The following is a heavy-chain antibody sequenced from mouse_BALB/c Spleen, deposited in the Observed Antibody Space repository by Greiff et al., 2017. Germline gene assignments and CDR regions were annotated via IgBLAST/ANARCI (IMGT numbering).Heavy chain of an antibody. D-gene: IGHD2-4*01. Sequence: QVQLQQSGAELVRPGTSVKVSCKASGYAFTNYLIEWVKQRPGQGLECIGVINPGSGGTNYNEKFKGKATLTADKSSSTAYMQLSSLTSDDSAVYFCARSGGLRDAMDYWGQGTSVTVSS. CDR2: INPGSGGT. J-gene: IGHJ4*01. CDR1: GYAFTNYL. V-gene: IGHV1-54*01. CDR3: ARSGGLRDAMDY.